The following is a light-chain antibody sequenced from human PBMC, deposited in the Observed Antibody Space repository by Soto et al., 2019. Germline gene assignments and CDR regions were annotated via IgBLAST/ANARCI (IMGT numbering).Light chain of an antibody. Sequence: SYELTQPPSVSVAPGKTAGLTCGGNNLGGKSVHWYQQQPGQAPVVVIFNDDNRPSGIPERFSGFKFGDTATLTITMVEVGDEADYYCQVWDSSSDHVIFGGGTKLTVL. CDR1: NLGGKS. V-gene: IGLV3-21*04. CDR2: NDD. CDR3: QVWDSSSDHVI. J-gene: IGLJ2*01.